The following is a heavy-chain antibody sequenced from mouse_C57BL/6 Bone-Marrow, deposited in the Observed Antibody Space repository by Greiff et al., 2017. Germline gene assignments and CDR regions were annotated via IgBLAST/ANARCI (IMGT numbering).Heavy chain of an antibody. V-gene: IGHV2-2*01. D-gene: IGHD4-1*01. CDR1: GFSLTSYG. CDR3: ARKRRWDGTYRYVDV. CDR2: IWSGGSA. J-gene: IGHJ1*03. Sequence: QVQLQQSGPGLVQPSQSLSITCTVSGFSLTSYGVHWVRQSPGKGLEWLGVIWSGGSADYNAAFISRLSISKANSKSQVFFKMNSQQAEDAARYYCARKRRWDGTYRYVDVWGTGTTVTVSS.